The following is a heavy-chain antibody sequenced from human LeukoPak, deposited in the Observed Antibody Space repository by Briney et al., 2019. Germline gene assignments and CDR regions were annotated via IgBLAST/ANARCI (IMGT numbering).Heavy chain of an antibody. Sequence: ASVKVSCKASGYTFTSYGISWVRQAPGQGLEWMGWISAYNGNTNYAQKLQGRVTMTTDTSTSTAYMELRSLRSDDTAVYYCARDRQYYYDSSSAFDIWGQGTMVTVSS. V-gene: IGHV1-18*01. CDR2: ISAYNGNT. CDR1: GYTFTSYG. J-gene: IGHJ3*02. CDR3: ARDRQYYYDSSSAFDI. D-gene: IGHD3-22*01.